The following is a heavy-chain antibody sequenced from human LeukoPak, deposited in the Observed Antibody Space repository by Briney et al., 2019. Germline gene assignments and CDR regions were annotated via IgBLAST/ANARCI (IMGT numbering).Heavy chain of an antibody. Sequence: SETLSLTCTVSGGSMSSYYWSWIRQPPGKGLGWIGYIYYSGSTNYKPSLKSRVIISVDTSKNQFSLKLSSVTAADTAVYYCARAPGGYGSGSRGAFDIWGQGTMVTVSS. CDR1: GGSMSSYY. J-gene: IGHJ3*02. D-gene: IGHD3-10*01. CDR2: IYYSGST. V-gene: IGHV4-59*01. CDR3: ARAPGGYGSGSRGAFDI.